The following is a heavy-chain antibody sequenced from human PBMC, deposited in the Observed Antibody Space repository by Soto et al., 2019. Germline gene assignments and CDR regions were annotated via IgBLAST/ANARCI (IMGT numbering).Heavy chain of an antibody. J-gene: IGHJ4*02. Sequence: QVQLVQSGAEVKKPGASVKVSCKTSGYTFTSYGISWVRQAPGQGLEWMGWISAYNGNTNYAQKLQGRDTMTTDTSTSTDYMELRSLRSDATDVYYCARDQSYGGAFDSWGQGTLVTVSS. CDR3: ARDQSYGGAFDS. CDR2: ISAYNGNT. V-gene: IGHV1-18*01. CDR1: GYTFTSYG. D-gene: IGHD2-21*01.